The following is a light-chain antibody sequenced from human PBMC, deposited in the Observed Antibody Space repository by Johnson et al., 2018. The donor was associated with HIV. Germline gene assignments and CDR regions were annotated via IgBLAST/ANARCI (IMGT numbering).Light chain of an antibody. CDR2: DNN. Sequence: HSVLTQPSSVSAAPGQKVTISCSGSSSNIGNNYVSWYQQLPGTAPKLLIYDNNKRPSGIPDRFSGSKSGTSATLGITGLQTGDEADYYCGTWDSSLSAGVFGTGTKVTVL. J-gene: IGLJ1*01. CDR1: SSNIGNNY. CDR3: GTWDSSLSAGV. V-gene: IGLV1-51*01.